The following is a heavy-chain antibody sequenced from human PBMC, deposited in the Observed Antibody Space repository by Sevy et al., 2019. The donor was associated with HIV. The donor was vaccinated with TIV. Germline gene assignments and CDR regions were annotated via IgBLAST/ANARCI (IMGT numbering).Heavy chain of an antibody. J-gene: IGHJ3*02. V-gene: IGHV3-7*01. CDR3: AKIWDRSAHSLAFDI. D-gene: IGHD3-22*01. CDR1: RFTFSSYW. Sequence: GGSLRLSCAASRFTFSSYWMSWVRQAPGKGLEWVANIKQDGSEKYDMDSVKGRFTISRDNAKNSLYLQMNSLRAEDTAVYYCAKIWDRSAHSLAFDIWGQGTMVTVSS. CDR2: IKQDGSEK.